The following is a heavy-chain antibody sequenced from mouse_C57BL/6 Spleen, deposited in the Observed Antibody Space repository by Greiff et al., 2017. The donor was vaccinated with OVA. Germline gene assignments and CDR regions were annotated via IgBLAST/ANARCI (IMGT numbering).Heavy chain of an antibody. CDR1: GYTFTDYE. CDR2: IDPETGGT. J-gene: IGHJ4*01. V-gene: IGHV1-15*01. CDR3: TRSRVGRYYAMDY. D-gene: IGHD4-1*01. Sequence: QVHVKQSGAELVRPGASVTLSCKASGYTFTDYEMHWVKQTPVHGLEWIGAIDPETGGTAYNQKFKGKAILTADKSSSTAYMELRSLTSEDSAVYYCTRSRVGRYYAMDYWGQGTSVTVSS.